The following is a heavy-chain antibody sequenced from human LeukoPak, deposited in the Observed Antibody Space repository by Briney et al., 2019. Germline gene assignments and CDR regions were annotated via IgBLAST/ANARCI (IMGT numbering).Heavy chain of an antibody. J-gene: IGHJ4*02. CDR3: TRHHDYGDKIDY. CDR1: GGSVTSASHY. Sequence: PSEGLSVTCAVSGGSVTSASHYWGSIRQPPGECLEWIGSIHYRGSTYYSPSLKSRPTITGDTSKSQFSLKLTFVTAADTAVYYCTRHHDYGDKIDYWGQGTLVTVSS. D-gene: IGHD4-23*01. CDR2: IHYRGST. V-gene: IGHV4-39*01.